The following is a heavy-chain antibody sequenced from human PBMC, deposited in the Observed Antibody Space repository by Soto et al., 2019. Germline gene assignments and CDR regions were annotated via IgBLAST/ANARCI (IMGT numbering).Heavy chain of an antibody. CDR2: IYSGGST. CDR3: ASGIVVVTAPYGMDV. V-gene: IGHV3-66*01. J-gene: IGHJ6*02. D-gene: IGHD2-21*02. CDR1: GFTVSSNY. Sequence: EVQLVESGGGLVQPGGSLRLSCAASGFTVSSNYMSWVRQAPGKGLEWVSVIYSGGSTYYADSVKGRFTISRDNSKNTLYIQMNSLRAEDTAVYYCASGIVVVTAPYGMDVWGQGTTVTVSS.